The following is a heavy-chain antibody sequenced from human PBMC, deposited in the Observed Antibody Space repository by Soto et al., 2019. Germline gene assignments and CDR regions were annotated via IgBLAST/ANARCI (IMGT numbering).Heavy chain of an antibody. CDR1: GFTFSSYA. CDR3: ALIWSGYYGGRWFDP. V-gene: IGHV3-23*01. CDR2: ISGSGGST. Sequence: GGSLRLSCAASGFTFSSYAMSWVRQAPGKGLEWVSAISGSGGSTYYADSVKGRFTISRDNSKNTLYLQMNSLRAEDTAVYYCALIWSGYYGGRWFDPWGQGTLVTVSS. D-gene: IGHD3-3*01. J-gene: IGHJ5*02.